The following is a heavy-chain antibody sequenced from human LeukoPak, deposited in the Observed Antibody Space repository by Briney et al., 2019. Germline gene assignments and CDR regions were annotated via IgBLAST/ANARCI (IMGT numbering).Heavy chain of an antibody. D-gene: IGHD3-16*01. CDR2: IKQDGSEK. CDR3: ARGTRGPHY. Sequence: GGSLRLSCAASRFTFSTYGMHWVRQAPGKGLEWVATIKQDGSEKYYVDSVKGRFTISRDNAKNSLYLQMNYLRAEDTAVYYCARGTRGPHYWGQGTLVTVSS. V-gene: IGHV3-7*04. CDR1: RFTFSTYG. J-gene: IGHJ4*02.